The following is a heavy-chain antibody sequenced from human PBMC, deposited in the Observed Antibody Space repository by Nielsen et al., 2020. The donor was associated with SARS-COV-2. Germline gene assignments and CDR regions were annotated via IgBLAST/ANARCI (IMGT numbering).Heavy chain of an antibody. Sequence: GGSLRFSCAASGFTFSSYGMHWVRQAPGKGLEWVAVISYDGSNKYYADSVKGRFTISRDNSKNTLYLQMNSLRAEDTAVYYCAKDLQDGYNSADIDYWGQGTLVTVSS. CDR2: ISYDGSNK. CDR3: AKDLQDGYNSADIDY. D-gene: IGHD5-24*01. V-gene: IGHV3-30*18. J-gene: IGHJ4*02. CDR1: GFTFSSYG.